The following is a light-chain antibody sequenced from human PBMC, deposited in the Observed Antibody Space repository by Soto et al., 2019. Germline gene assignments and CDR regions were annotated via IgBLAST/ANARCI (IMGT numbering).Light chain of an antibody. CDR2: EVS. Sequence: QSALTQPASVSGSPGQSITISCTGTSSDVGGYNYVSWYQQHPGKAPKLMIYEVSNRPSGVSNRFSGSKSGNTASLTISGLRAEDEADYYCSSSTSSSYVFGTGTKVTVL. CDR1: SSDVGGYNY. V-gene: IGLV2-14*01. J-gene: IGLJ1*01. CDR3: SSSTSSSYV.